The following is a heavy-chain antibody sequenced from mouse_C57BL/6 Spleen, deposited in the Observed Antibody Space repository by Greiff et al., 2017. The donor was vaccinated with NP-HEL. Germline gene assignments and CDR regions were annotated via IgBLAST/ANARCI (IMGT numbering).Heavy chain of an antibody. CDR2: IDPSDSYT. V-gene: IGHV1-69*01. J-gene: IGHJ4*01. Sequence: VQLQQPGAELVMPGASVKLSCKASGYTFTSYWMHWVKQRPGQGLEWMGEIDPSDSYTNYNQKFKGKSTLTVDKSSSTAYMQLSSLTSEDSAVYYCARIITTVEYYAMDYWGQGTSVTVSS. D-gene: IGHD1-1*01. CDR1: GYTFTSYW. CDR3: ARIITTVEYYAMDY.